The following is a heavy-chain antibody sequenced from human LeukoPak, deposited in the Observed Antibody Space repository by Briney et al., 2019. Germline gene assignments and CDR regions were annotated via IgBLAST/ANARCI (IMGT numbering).Heavy chain of an antibody. V-gene: IGHV3-48*01. Sequence: GGSLRLSCAASEFTFSSYSMNWVRQAPGKGLEWVSYITNSGNSKSYADSVKGRFTISRDNTKNSLYLQMNGLRAEDTAVYYCARRPAIFMDGVYYYSMDVWGQGTTVTVSS. CDR3: ARRPAIFMDGVYYYSMDV. D-gene: IGHD2-2*01. J-gene: IGHJ6*02. CDR1: EFTFSSYS. CDR2: ITNSGNSK.